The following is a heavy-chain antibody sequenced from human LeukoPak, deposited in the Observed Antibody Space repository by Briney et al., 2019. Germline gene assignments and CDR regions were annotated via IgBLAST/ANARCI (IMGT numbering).Heavy chain of an antibody. V-gene: IGHV3-30*03. D-gene: IGHD1-26*01. J-gene: IGHJ4*02. CDR3: ARGSGSYAGGADY. CDR1: GFTFSSYG. CDR2: ISYDGSNK. Sequence: SGGSLRLSCAASGFTFSSYGMHWVRQAPGKGLEWVAVISYDGSNKYYADSVKGRFTISRDNAKNSLYLQMNSLRAEDTAVYYCARGSGSYAGGADYCGQGTLVTVSS.